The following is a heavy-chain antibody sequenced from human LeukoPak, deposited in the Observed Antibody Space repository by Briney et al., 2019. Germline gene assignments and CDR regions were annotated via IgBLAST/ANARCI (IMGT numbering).Heavy chain of an antibody. CDR1: RYTFTSYD. CDR2: MNPNTGRT. V-gene: IGHV1-8*01. D-gene: IGHD3-22*01. Sequence: ASVKVSCKASRYTFTSYDINWVREAAGQGLEWMGWMNPNTGRTGFAQKFQGRLTMTRDTSISTAYMELISLRSEDTAVYYCARLSQTPDYYSNGGYYYLGYWGQGTPVTVSS. J-gene: IGHJ4*02. CDR3: ARLSQTPDYYSNGGYYYLGY.